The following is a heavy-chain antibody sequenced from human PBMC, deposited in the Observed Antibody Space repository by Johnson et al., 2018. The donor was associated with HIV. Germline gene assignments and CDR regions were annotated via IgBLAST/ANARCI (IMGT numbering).Heavy chain of an antibody. J-gene: IGHJ3*02. Sequence: QVQLVESGGGVVQPGGSLRLSCAASGFTFSSYGMHWVRQAPGKGLEWVSVIYSGGSTNYADSVKGRFTISRDNSKNTLYLEMSSLRAEDTAVYYCARGGTAYWDRVSAFDIWGQGTMVTVSS. CDR1: GFTFSSYG. D-gene: IGHD2-8*02. CDR2: IYSGGST. CDR3: ARGGTAYWDRVSAFDI. V-gene: IGHV3-NL1*01.